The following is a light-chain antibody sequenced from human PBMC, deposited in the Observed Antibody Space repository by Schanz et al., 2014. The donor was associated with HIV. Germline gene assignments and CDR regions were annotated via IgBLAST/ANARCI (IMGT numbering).Light chain of an antibody. Sequence: EIVLTQSPVTLSLSPGERATLSCRASQTVSSRFIVWYQQEPGQPPRLLIYGASSRATGISDRFSGSGSGTDFTLTISRLEPEDFAVYYCQQHGGSPETFGQGTKVEIK. V-gene: IGKV3-20*01. CDR1: QTVSSRF. J-gene: IGKJ1*01. CDR3: QQHGGSPET. CDR2: GAS.